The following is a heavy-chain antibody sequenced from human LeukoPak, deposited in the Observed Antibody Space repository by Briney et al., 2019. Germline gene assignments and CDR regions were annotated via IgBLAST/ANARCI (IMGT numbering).Heavy chain of an antibody. V-gene: IGHV4-39*07. J-gene: IGHJ5*02. CDR1: GGSISSSSYY. CDR3: ARRRVVAAAGLNWFDP. D-gene: IGHD6-13*01. Sequence: SETLSLTCTVSGGSISSSSYYWGWLRQPPGTGLEWIGSIYYSGSTYYNPSLKSRVTISVDTSKNQFSLKLSSVTAADTAVYYCARRRVVAAAGLNWFDPWGQGTLVTVSS. CDR2: IYYSGST.